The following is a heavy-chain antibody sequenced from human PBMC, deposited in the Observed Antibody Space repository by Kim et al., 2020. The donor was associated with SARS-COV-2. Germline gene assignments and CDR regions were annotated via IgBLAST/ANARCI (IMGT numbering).Heavy chain of an antibody. J-gene: IGHJ4*02. CDR3: ARDRVQRGYSGYDYPG. CDR2: ISSSGGTI. Sequence: GGSLRLSCAASGIIFRYYGMNWVRQAPGKGLEWVSYISSSGGTIYYADSVKGRFTISRDEAKNSVYLRMNSLRAEDTAVYYCARDRVQRGYSGYDYPGWGQGTLVTVSS. V-gene: IGHV3-48*01. D-gene: IGHD5-12*01. CDR1: GIIFRYYG.